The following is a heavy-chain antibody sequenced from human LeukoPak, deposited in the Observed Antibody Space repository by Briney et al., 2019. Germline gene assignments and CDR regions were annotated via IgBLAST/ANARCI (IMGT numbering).Heavy chain of an antibody. CDR1: GYTFTTYN. Sequence: ASVKVSCKASGYTFTTYNINWVRQAPGQGLEWMGWISGYNGNTNYAQKLQGRVTMTTDTSTSTAYMELRSLRSDDTAVYYCARVVKGVVSGYYYYMDVWGKGTTVTVSS. V-gene: IGHV1-18*01. CDR2: ISGYNGNT. J-gene: IGHJ6*03. CDR3: ARVVKGVVSGYYYYMDV. D-gene: IGHD3-3*01.